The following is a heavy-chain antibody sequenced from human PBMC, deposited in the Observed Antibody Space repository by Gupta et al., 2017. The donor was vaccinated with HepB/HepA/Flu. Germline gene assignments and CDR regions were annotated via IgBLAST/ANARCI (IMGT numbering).Heavy chain of an antibody. D-gene: IGHD3-10*01. CDR3: AKGGWFGELLPVDY. Sequence: EVQLVESGGGLVQPGRSLRLSCAASGFTFDDYAMHWVRQAPGKGLEWVSGISWNSGSIGYADSVKGRFTISRDNAKNSLYLQMNSLRAEDTALYYCAKGGWFGELLPVDYWGQGTLVTVSS. CDR2: ISWNSGSI. V-gene: IGHV3-9*01. J-gene: IGHJ4*02. CDR1: GFTFDDYA.